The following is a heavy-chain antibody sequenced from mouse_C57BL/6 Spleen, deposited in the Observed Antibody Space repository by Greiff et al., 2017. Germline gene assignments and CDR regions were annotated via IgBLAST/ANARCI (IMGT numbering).Heavy chain of an antibody. CDR2: IHPNSGST. V-gene: IGHV1-64*01. Sequence: LQQPGAELVKPGASVKLSCKASGYTFTSYWMHWVKQRPGQGLEWIGMIHPNSGSTNYNEKFKSKATLTVDKSSSTAYVQLSSLTSEDSAVYYCATMVTTRNYYAMDYWGQGTSVTVSS. D-gene: IGHD2-2*01. CDR1: GYTFTSYW. CDR3: ATMVTTRNYYAMDY. J-gene: IGHJ4*01.